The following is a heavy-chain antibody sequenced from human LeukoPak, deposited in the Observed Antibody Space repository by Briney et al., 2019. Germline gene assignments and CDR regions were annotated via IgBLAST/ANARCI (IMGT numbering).Heavy chain of an antibody. J-gene: IGHJ4*02. Sequence: ALVKASCNAFGHTFTGYYMHWVRQAAGLRVECWGWIKPNSGGTNYAPKFQGRVTMTRDTSISTAYTELSRLRSDDTAVYYCARVDSSSWPDYWGQGSLVTDSP. CDR1: GHTFTGYY. D-gene: IGHD6-13*01. CDR2: IKPNSGGT. CDR3: ARVDSSSWPDY. V-gene: IGHV1-2*02.